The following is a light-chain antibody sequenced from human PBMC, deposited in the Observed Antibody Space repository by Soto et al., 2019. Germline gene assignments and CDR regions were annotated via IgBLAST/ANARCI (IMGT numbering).Light chain of an antibody. CDR1: QSISNW. CDR2: QAS. Sequence: DIQMTQSPSRLSASVGDRVILTCRASQSISNWLAWYQQKPGRAPKLLIYQASSLESEVPSRFSGSGSGTEFTLIISSLQPDDFATYYGQQYSAYPWTFGQGTKVEIK. J-gene: IGKJ1*01. CDR3: QQYSAYPWT. V-gene: IGKV1-5*03.